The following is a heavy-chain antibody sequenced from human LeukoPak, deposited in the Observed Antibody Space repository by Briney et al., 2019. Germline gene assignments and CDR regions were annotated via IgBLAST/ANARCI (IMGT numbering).Heavy chain of an antibody. V-gene: IGHV4-34*01. CDR2: INHSGST. Sequence: SETLSLTCAVYGGSFSGYYWSWIRQPPGKGLEWIGEINHSGSTNYNPSLKSRVTISVDTSKNQFSLKLSSVTAADTAVYYCARGRGSGWYRDYWGQGTLVTVSS. CDR3: ARGRGSGWYRDY. CDR1: GGSFSGYY. J-gene: IGHJ4*02. D-gene: IGHD6-19*01.